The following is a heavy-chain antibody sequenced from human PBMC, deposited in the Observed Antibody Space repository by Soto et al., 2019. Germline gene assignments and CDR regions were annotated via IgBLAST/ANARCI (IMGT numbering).Heavy chain of an antibody. Sequence: GASVKVSCKASGYTFTSYGISWVRQAPGQGLEWMGWISSYNGNTNYAQKVQGRVIMTTDTSTSTTYMELRSLRSDDTAVYYCARGPRYCSSTTCFSGVTWFDPWGPGTLVTVS. D-gene: IGHD2-2*01. J-gene: IGHJ5*02. CDR3: ARGPRYCSSTTCFSGVTWFDP. CDR1: GYTFTSYG. V-gene: IGHV1-18*04. CDR2: ISSYNGNT.